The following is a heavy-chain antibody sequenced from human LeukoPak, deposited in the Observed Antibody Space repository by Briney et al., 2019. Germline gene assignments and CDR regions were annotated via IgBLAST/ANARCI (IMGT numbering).Heavy chain of an antibody. D-gene: IGHD5-18*01. V-gene: IGHV4-39*01. J-gene: IGHJ6*03. CDR3: ARHYGYIQRKYYYYMDV. CDR2: INHSGST. Sequence: PSETLSLTCTVSGGSISRGSYYWSWIRQPPGKGLEWIGEINHSGSTNYNPSLKSRVTISVDTSKNQFSLKLSSVTAADTAVYYCARHYGYIQRKYYYYMDVWGKGTTVTISS. CDR1: GGSISRGSYY.